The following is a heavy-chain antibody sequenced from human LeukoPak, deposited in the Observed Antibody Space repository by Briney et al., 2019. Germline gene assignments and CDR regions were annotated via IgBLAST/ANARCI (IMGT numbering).Heavy chain of an antibody. CDR3: ARAPHGTLLYYYGSGSGYGMDV. D-gene: IGHD3-10*01. V-gene: IGHV4-39*07. Sequence: SETLSLTCTVSGGSISSSSVYWGWIRQPPGKGLEWIGEINHSGSANYNPSLKSRVTISVDTSKNRFSLKLSSVTAADTAVYYCARAPHGTLLYYYGSGSGYGMDVWGQGTTVTVSS. CDR1: GGSISSSSVY. CDR2: INHSGSA. J-gene: IGHJ6*02.